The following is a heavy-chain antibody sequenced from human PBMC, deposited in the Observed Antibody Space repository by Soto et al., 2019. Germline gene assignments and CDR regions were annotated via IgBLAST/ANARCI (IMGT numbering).Heavy chain of an antibody. V-gene: IGHV1-18*04. D-gene: IGHD6-13*01. Sequence: ASVKVSCKASGYTFTIYGISCVLQSPLQGLEWMGWISAYNGNTNYAQKLQGRVTMTTDTSTSTAYMELRSLRSDDTAVYYCARENQLYSSSWYYFDYWGQGTLVTVSS. CDR3: ARENQLYSSSWYYFDY. CDR1: GYTFTIYG. CDR2: ISAYNGNT. J-gene: IGHJ4*02.